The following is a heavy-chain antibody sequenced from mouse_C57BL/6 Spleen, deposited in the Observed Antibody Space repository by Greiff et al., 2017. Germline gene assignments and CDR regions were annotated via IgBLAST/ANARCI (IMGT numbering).Heavy chain of an antibody. D-gene: IGHD1-1*01. CDR2: IDPSDSET. CDR3: ARSYGSSYGGYFDY. CDR1: GYTFTSYW. V-gene: IGHV1-52*01. Sequence: VQLQQPGAELVRPGSSVKLSCKASGYTFTSYWMHWVKQRPIQGLEWIGNIDPSDSETHYNQKFKDKATLTVDKSSSTAYMQLSSLTSEDSAVYYCARSYGSSYGGYFDYWGQGTTLTVSS. J-gene: IGHJ2*01.